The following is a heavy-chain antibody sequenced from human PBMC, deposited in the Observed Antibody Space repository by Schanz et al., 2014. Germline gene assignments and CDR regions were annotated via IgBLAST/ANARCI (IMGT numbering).Heavy chain of an antibody. D-gene: IGHD1-26*01. CDR1: GFTFSSHW. V-gene: IGHV3-7*01. CDR3: ARGLIVGDGQHFYFSYGLDV. Sequence: VQLVESGGGLVKPGGSLRLSCAASGFTFSSHWMTWVRQAPGRGLEWVANIRQDVRAKYYVDSVKGRFTISRDNIASSLFLQMNSLRAEDSAVYYCARGLIVGDGQHFYFSYGLDVWGQGTTVTVSS. CDR2: IRQDVRAK. J-gene: IGHJ6*02.